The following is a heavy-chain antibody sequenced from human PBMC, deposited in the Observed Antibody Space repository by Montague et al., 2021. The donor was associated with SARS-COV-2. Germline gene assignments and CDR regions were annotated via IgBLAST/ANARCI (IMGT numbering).Heavy chain of an antibody. D-gene: IGHD2-2*01. J-gene: IGHJ6*02. CDR1: GGSISSYY. CDR2: IYYSGST. V-gene: IGHV4-59*12. CDR3: AREVGDCSSTSCYRARWGYCYGMDV. Sequence: SETLSLTCTVSGGSISSYYWSWIRQPPGKGLEWIGYIYYSGSTNYNPSLKSRVTISVDTSKNQFSLRLSSVTAADTAVYYCAREVGDCSSTSCYRARWGYCYGMDVWGQGTTVTVSS.